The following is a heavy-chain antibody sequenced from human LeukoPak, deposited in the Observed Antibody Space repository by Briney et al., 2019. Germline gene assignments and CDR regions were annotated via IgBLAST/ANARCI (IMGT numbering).Heavy chain of an antibody. V-gene: IGHV4-4*07. J-gene: IGHJ6*03. CDR3: AAYSGSYYPLGYYYYYMDV. CDR2: IYTSGST. Sequence: SETLSLTCTVSGGSISSYYWSWIRQPAGKGLEWIGRIYTSGSTNYNPSLKSRVTMSVDTSKNQFSLKLSSVTAADTAVYYCAAYSGSYYPLGYYYYYMDVWGKGTTVTISS. D-gene: IGHD1-26*01. CDR1: GGSISSYY.